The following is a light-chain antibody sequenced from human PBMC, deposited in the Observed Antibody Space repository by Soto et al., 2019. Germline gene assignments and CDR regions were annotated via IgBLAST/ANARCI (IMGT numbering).Light chain of an antibody. V-gene: IGKV3D-20*02. CDR1: QSRSSGY. CDR2: DAS. Sequence: EIGLTQSPGTLSLSPGERVTLSCRASQSRSSGYLAWYQQKFGQAPRLLIYDASRRATGIPERFSGSGSGTDFTLTISSLEPEDFAVYYCQQYNNWPLTFGQGTRLEI. J-gene: IGKJ5*01. CDR3: QQYNNWPLT.